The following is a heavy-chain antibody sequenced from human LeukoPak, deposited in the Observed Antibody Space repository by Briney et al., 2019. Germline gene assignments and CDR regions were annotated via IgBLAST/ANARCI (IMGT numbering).Heavy chain of an antibody. D-gene: IGHD6-13*01. CDR2: IYYSGST. Sequence: SETLSLTCTVSGGSISSYYWSWIRQPPGKGLEWSGYIYYSGSTNYNPSLKSRVTISVDTSKNQFSLKLSSVTAADTAVYYCARLPLAAAGRGYYYYYGMDVWGQGTTVTVSS. V-gene: IGHV4-59*08. J-gene: IGHJ6*02. CDR3: ARLPLAAAGRGYYYYYGMDV. CDR1: GGSISSYY.